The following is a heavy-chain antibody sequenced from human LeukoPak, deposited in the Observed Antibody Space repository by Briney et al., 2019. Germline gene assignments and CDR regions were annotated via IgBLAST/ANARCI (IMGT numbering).Heavy chain of an antibody. Sequence: GGSLRLSCAASGFTFSSYAMSWVRQAPGKGLEWVSAISGSGGSTYYADSVKGRFTISRDNSKNTLYLQMNSLRAEDTAVYYCAREAPQISYCGGDCSDYWGQGTLVTVSS. CDR3: AREAPQISYCGGDCSDY. J-gene: IGHJ4*02. D-gene: IGHD2-21*01. CDR2: ISGSGGST. V-gene: IGHV3-23*01. CDR1: GFTFSSYA.